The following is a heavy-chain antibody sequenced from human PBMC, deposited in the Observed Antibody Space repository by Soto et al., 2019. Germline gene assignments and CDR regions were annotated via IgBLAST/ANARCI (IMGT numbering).Heavy chain of an antibody. Sequence: QEHLVESGGGVVQPGRSLRLSCVASGFTFNTYVMHWVRQAPGRGLEWLGVISYGGDRQFYADSVKGRFTISRDNSKDTLYLQLDSLRLEDTAVYYCARDQSDHDNDGTPGSWGQGTLVTVSS. CDR1: GFTFNTYV. J-gene: IGHJ5*02. V-gene: IGHV3-30*03. D-gene: IGHD5-12*01. CDR2: ISYGGDRQ. CDR3: ARDQSDHDNDGTPGS.